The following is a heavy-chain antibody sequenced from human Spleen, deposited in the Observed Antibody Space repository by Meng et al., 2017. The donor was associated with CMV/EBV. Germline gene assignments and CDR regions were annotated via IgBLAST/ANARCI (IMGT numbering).Heavy chain of an antibody. CDR2: IYSGGSST. D-gene: IGHD3-16*02. CDR3: AKDIDADY. Sequence: LRLSCAASGFTFSSYAMSWVRQAPGKGLEWVSVIYSGGSSTYYADSVKGRFTISRDNSKNTLYLQMNSLRAEDTAVYYCAKDIDADYWGQGTLVTVSS. J-gene: IGHJ4*02. V-gene: IGHV3-23*03. CDR1: GFTFSSYA.